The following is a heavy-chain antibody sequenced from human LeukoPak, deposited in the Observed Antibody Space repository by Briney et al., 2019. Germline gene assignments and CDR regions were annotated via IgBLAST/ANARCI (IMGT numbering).Heavy chain of an antibody. CDR3: ARGASGDNDYYYYYMDV. CDR2: ISVYNGNT. CDR1: GYLFSSYG. D-gene: IGHD5-24*01. J-gene: IGHJ6*03. V-gene: IGHV1-18*01. Sequence: ASVKVSCKASGYLFSSYGISWVRQAPGQGLEWMGWISVYNGNTIYAQKLQGRVTMTTDTSTSTAYMELRSLRSDDTAVYYCARGASGDNDYYYYYMDVWGKGTTVTVSS.